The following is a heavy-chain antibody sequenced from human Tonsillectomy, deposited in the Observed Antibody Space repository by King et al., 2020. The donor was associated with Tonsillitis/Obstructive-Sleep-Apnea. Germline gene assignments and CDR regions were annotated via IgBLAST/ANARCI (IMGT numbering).Heavy chain of an antibody. Sequence: VQLQESGPGLVKPSQTLSLTCTVSGGSISSGGYYWRWIRQHPGQGLEWIGYIYYSGSTYYNPSLKSRVTISVDTSKNQFSLKLSSVTAADTAVYYCVRSSVTTYGPGDYWGQGTMVTVSS. J-gene: IGHJ4*02. CDR2: IYYSGST. CDR3: VRSSVTTYGPGDY. D-gene: IGHD4-17*01. CDR1: GGSISSGGYY. V-gene: IGHV4-31*03.